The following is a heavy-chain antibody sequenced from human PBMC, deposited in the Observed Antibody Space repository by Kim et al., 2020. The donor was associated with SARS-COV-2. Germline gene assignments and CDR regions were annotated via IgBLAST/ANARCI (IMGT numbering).Heavy chain of an antibody. CDR2: P. J-gene: IGHJ4*02. D-gene: IGHD6-19*01. Sequence: PTYAQGFIGRFVFSLDTSVSTAYLQISSLKAEDTAVYYCASGAVAGTWDYWGQGTLVTVSS. V-gene: IGHV7-4-1*02. CDR3: ASGAVAGTWDY.